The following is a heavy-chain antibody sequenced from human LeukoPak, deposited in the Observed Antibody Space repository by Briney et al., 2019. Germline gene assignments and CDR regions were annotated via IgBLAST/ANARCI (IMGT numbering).Heavy chain of an antibody. J-gene: IGHJ5*02. Sequence: SETLSLTCTVSGGSISSYYWSWIRQPPGKGLEWIGYIYYRGSTNYNPSPKSRVTISVATSKNQFSLKLSSVTAADTAVYYCARSGTRASPFDPWGQGTLVTVSS. CDR3: ARSGTRASPFDP. V-gene: IGHV4-59*01. D-gene: IGHD1-1*01. CDR1: GGSISSYY. CDR2: IYYRGST.